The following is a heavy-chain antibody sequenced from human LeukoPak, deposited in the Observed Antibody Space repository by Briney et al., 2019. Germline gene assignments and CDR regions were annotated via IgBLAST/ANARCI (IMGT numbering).Heavy chain of an antibody. CDR3: ARGLMITYEEWFDP. D-gene: IGHD3-16*01. CDR1: GGSISSSNW. V-gene: IGHV4-4*02. Sequence: PSETLSLTCAVSGGSISSSNWWSWVRQPPGKGLECIGEIYHSGSTNYNPSLKSPATISVDKSKNQFSLELSSVTAADTAVYYCARGLMITYEEWFDPWGQGTLVTVSS. J-gene: IGHJ5*02. CDR2: IYHSGST.